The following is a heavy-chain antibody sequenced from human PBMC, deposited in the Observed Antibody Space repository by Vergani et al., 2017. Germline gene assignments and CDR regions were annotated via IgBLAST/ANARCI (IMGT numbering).Heavy chain of an antibody. CDR2: ISNSGSNI. V-gene: IGHV3-48*03. D-gene: IGHD6-13*01. CDR1: GFNFRSYE. CDR3: AARIAAAGFDY. Sequence: EVQLLESGGGLVQPGGSLRLSCAASGFNFRSYEINWVRQAPGKGLEWASYISNSGSNIYYADSVKGRFTISIDNAKNSLYLQMNSLRVEDTAVYYCAARIAAAGFDYWGQGTLVTVSS. J-gene: IGHJ4*02.